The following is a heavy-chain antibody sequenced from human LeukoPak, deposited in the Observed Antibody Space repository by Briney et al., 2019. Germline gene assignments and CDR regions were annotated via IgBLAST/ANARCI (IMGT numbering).Heavy chain of an antibody. V-gene: IGHV4-59*08. CDR1: GGSVSGGSISSYY. CDR2: IAYTGST. CDR3: ARHRLPTAITTYLNN. D-gene: IGHD2-2*01. Sequence: KSSETLSLTCTVSGGSVSGGSISSYYWSWIRQPPGKGLEWIGFIAYTGSTNYNPSLKSRVTISVDTSKNQFSLKLSSVTAADTAMYYCARHRLPTAITTYLNNWGQGTLVTVSS. J-gene: IGHJ4*02.